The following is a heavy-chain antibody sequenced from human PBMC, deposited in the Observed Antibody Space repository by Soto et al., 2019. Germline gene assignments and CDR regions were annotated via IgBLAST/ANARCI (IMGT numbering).Heavy chain of an antibody. J-gene: IGHJ6*02. D-gene: IGHD2-2*01. V-gene: IGHV1-69*13. CDR3: ARDSPVVVLSRKYYYYGMDV. CDR1: GGTFSSYA. CDR2: IIPIFGTA. Sequence: GASVKVSCKASGGTFSSYAISWVRQAPGQGLEWMGGIIPIFGTANYAQKFQGRVTITADESTSTAYMELSSLRSEDTAVYYCARDSPVVVLSRKYYYYGMDVWGQGTTVTVSS.